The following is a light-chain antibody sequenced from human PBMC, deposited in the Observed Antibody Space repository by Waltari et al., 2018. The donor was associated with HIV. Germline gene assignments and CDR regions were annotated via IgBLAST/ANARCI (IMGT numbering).Light chain of an antibody. CDR2: LNSDGSH. CDR1: SGHSSYA. Sequence: QVVLTQSPSASAPLGTSVNLTCTLNSGHSSYAIAWHQQQPEKGARCLMNLNSDGSHSKGDRIHDRFSGSGSRSKLYLSIARLQGEDEADYYGQTWVSGGVFGGGTKLTGL. V-gene: IGLV4-69*01. J-gene: IGLJ3*02. CDR3: QTWVSGGV.